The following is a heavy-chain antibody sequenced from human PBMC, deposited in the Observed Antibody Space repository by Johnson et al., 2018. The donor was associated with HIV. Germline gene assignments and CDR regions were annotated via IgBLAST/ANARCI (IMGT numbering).Heavy chain of an antibody. Sequence: QVQLVESGGGVVQPGRSLRLSCTASGFTFSSYGIHWVRQAPGKGLEWVALIWYAGSNKYYADSVKGRSTISRDNSKNTLYLQMNSLRAEDTAVYYCAKDLFTEREDDAFDIWGQGTVVTVSS. CDR1: GFTFSSYG. CDR3: AKDLFTEREDDAFDI. CDR2: IWYAGSNK. J-gene: IGHJ3*02. V-gene: IGHV3-33*06. D-gene: IGHD1-26*01.